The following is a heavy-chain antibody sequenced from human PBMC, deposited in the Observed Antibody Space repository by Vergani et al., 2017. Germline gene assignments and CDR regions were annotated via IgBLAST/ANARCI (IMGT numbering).Heavy chain of an antibody. Sequence: EVQLVESGGGLVQPGGSLRLSCAASGFTVSSNYMSWVRQAPGKGLEWVSVIYRGGSTYYADSVKGRFTISRDNSKNTLYLQMNSLRAEDTAVYYCARDWGIAAAGRDYYGMDVWGQGTTVTVAS. D-gene: IGHD6-13*01. J-gene: IGHJ6*02. CDR1: GFTVSSNY. CDR2: IYRGGST. V-gene: IGHV3-66*02. CDR3: ARDWGIAAAGRDYYGMDV.